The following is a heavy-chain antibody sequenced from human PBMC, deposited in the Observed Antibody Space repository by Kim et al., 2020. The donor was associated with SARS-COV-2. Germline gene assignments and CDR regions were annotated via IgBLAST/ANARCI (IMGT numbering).Heavy chain of an antibody. J-gene: IGHJ4*02. V-gene: IGHV1-46*01. CDR2: T. Sequence: TSYAQKCQGRVTMTRDTSTSTVYMELSSLRSEDTAVYYCASFYGDYLFDYWGQGTLVTVSS. CDR3: ASFYGDYLFDY. D-gene: IGHD4-17*01.